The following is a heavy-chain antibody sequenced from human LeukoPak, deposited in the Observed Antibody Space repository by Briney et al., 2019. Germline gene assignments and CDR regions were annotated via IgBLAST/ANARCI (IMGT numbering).Heavy chain of an antibody. CDR1: GGSISSGGYY. CDR2: ISGSGGST. D-gene: IGHD1-26*01. J-gene: IGHJ4*02. V-gene: IGHV3-23*01. CDR3: VKSRLSYHSGFDY. Sequence: LSLTCTVSGGSISSGGYYWSWIRQHPGKGLEWVSAISGSGGSTYYADSVKGRFTISRDNSKNTLYLQMSSLRAEDTAVYYCVKSRLSYHSGFDYWGQGTLVTVSS.